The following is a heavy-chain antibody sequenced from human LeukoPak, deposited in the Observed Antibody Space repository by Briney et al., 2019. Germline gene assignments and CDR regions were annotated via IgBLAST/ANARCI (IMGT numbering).Heavy chain of an antibody. CDR1: GFTLSSNY. CDR2: IYSGGST. CDR3: AKGDRLVGATKY. D-gene: IGHD1-26*01. Sequence: GGSLRLSCAASGFTLSSNYMSWVRQAPGKGLEWVSVIYSGGSTYYAGSVKGRFTISRDNSKNTLYLQMNSLRAEDTAVYYCAKGDRLVGATKYWGQGTLVTVSS. V-gene: IGHV3-66*01. J-gene: IGHJ4*02.